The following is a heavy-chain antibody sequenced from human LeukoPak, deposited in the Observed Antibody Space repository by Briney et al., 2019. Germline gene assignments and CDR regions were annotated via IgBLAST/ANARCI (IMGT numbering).Heavy chain of an antibody. CDR2: INPNSGGT. Sequence: ASVKVSCKASGYTFTVYYIHWVRQAPGQGLARMGWINPNSGGTNYAQKFQGRVTMTRDTSTSTAYMEMTRLRSDDTAVYYCARGRLSGEAFDYWGQGTLVTVSS. D-gene: IGHD3-10*01. CDR3: ARGRLSGEAFDY. CDR1: GYTFTVYY. J-gene: IGHJ4*02. V-gene: IGHV1-2*02.